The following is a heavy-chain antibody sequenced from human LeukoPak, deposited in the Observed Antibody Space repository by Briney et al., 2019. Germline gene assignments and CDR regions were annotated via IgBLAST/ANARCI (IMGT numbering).Heavy chain of an antibody. Sequence: GGSLRLSCAASGFTFSNYGIHWVRQAPGKGLEWVAFIRYDGGSIYYADSVKGRFTISRDNSKNTLFLQMNSLRTEDTAVYYCAKDYYGSGSPNNWFDPRGQGTLVTVSS. V-gene: IGHV3-30*02. CDR2: IRYDGGSI. D-gene: IGHD3-10*01. CDR3: AKDYYGSGSPNNWFDP. CDR1: GFTFSNYG. J-gene: IGHJ5*02.